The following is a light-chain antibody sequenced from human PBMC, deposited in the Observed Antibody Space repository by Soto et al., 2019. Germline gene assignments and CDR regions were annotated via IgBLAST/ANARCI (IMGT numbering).Light chain of an antibody. J-gene: IGKJ3*01. CDR1: RTVDGNY. Sequence: EVVLTQSPGTLSLSPGERATLSCRASRTVDGNYLAWYHQKPGQAPRILIHSASTRAPGIPDRFSASGAGTDFTLTISRLEPEDSAVYYCQQYSASPRTFGPGNHVEIK. CDR2: SAS. V-gene: IGKV3-20*01. CDR3: QQYSASPRT.